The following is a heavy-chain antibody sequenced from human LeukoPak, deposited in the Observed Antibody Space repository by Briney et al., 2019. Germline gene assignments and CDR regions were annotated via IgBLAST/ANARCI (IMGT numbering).Heavy chain of an antibody. V-gene: IGHV3-7*01. J-gene: IGHJ4*02. D-gene: IGHD3-10*01. CDR2: IREDGGHK. CDR1: GFTFTNHW. Sequence: QAGGSLRLSCAASGFTFTNHWMSWVRQAPGKGLEWVANIREDGGHKNYVDSVKGRFTISRDNAKDSLFLQMDSLRAEDTAVYYCASVWFGSDNLSRLPWGQGTLVTVSS. CDR3: ASVWFGSDNLSRLP.